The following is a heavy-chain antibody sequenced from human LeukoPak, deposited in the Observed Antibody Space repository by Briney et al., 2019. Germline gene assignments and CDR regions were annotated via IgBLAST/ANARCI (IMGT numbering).Heavy chain of an antibody. D-gene: IGHD4-17*01. V-gene: IGHV3-13*03. CDR3: ARAGYGDYGGVFDY. CDR2: IGTAGDT. Sequence: GGSLRLSCAACGFTFSSYDMHWVRQATGKGLEWVSAIGTAGDTYDPGSVKGQFTISRENAKNSLYLQMNSLRAGDTAVYYCARAGYGDYGGVFDYWGQGTLVTVSS. CDR1: GFTFSSYD. J-gene: IGHJ4*02.